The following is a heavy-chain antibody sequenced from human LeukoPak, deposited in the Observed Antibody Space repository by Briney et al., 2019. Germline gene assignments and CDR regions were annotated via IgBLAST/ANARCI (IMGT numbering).Heavy chain of an antibody. CDR2: SYYRSKWYN. V-gene: IGHV6-1*01. CDR3: AKGRASYYGMDV. Sequence: SQTLPLTCAISGDSVSNNSSAGNWITQSPSRALEWLGRSYYRSKWYNYYPVSVQIRITIKPHTSKNQFSLPLNSVTPDDTAVYYCAKGRASYYGMDVWGQGTTVTVSS. CDR1: GDSVSNNSSA. J-gene: IGHJ6*02.